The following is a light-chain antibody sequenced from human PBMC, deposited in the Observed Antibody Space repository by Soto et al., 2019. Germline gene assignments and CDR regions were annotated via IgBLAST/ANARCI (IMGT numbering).Light chain of an antibody. J-gene: IGLJ1*01. CDR1: SSDVGAYNY. CDR2: DVS. Sequence: ALTQPASVSGSPGQSITISCTGTSSDVGAYNYVSWYQQHPGKAPKLMIYDVSHRPSGVSHRFSGSKSGNTASLTISRLQAEDEADYYCGSYTTSSNYVFGTGTKVTV. CDR3: GSYTTSSNYV. V-gene: IGLV2-14*01.